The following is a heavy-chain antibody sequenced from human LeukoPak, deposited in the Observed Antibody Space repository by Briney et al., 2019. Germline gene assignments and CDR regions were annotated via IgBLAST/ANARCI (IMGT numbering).Heavy chain of an antibody. CDR3: ARKKLNDVSYDY. D-gene: IGHD2-8*01. Sequence: ASVKVSCKASGYTFTGYYMHWVRQAPGQGLEWMGWINPNSGGTNYAQKFQGRVTMTRDTSISTAYMELSRLSSADTAMYYCARKKLNDVSYDYWGQGTLVTVSS. CDR2: INPNSGGT. V-gene: IGHV1-2*02. J-gene: IGHJ4*02. CDR1: GYTFTGYY.